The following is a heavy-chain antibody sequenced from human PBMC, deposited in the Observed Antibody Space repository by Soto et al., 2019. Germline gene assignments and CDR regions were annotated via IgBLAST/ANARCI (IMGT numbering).Heavy chain of an antibody. Sequence: PSETLSLTCTVSGGSVSSGSYYWSWIRQPPGKGLEWIGYIYYSGSTNYNPSLKSRVTISVDTSKNQFSLKLSSVTAADTAVYYCARETVVLVPAAILVDYYGMDVWGQGTMVTVSS. CDR1: GGSVSSGSYY. CDR3: ARETVVLVPAAILVDYYGMDV. J-gene: IGHJ6*02. CDR2: IYYSGST. D-gene: IGHD2-2*01. V-gene: IGHV4-61*01.